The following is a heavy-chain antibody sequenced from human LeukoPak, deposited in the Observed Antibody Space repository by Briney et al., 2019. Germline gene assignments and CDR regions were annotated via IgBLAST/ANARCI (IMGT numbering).Heavy chain of an antibody. J-gene: IGHJ5*02. V-gene: IGHV3-30-3*01. Sequence: PGGSLGLSCAASGFTFSSYAMHWVRQAPGKGLEWVAVISYDGSNKYYADSVKGRFTISRDNSKNTLYLQMNSLRAEDTAVYYCARLRRGFDPWGQGTLVTVST. CDR3: ARLRRGFDP. CDR1: GFTFSSYA. D-gene: IGHD3-16*01. CDR2: ISYDGSNK.